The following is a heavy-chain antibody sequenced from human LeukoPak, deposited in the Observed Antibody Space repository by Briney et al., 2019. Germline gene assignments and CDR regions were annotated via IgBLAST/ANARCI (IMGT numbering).Heavy chain of an antibody. CDR3: AREDYYDSSGYCALFDY. CDR1: GFTFSSYS. J-gene: IGHJ4*02. D-gene: IGHD3-22*01. V-gene: IGHV3-21*01. CDR2: ISSSSSYI. Sequence: GGSLRLSCAASGFTFSSYSMNWVRQAPGKGLEWVSSISSSSSYIYYADSVKGRFTISRDNAKNSLYLQMNSLRAEDTAVYYCAREDYYDSSGYCALFDYWGQGTLVTVSS.